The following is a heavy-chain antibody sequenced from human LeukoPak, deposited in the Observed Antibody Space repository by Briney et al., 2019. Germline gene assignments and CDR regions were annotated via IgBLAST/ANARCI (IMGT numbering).Heavy chain of an antibody. D-gene: IGHD6-25*01. Sequence: GGSLRLSCAASGFSFSSYEMNWVRQAPGKGLEWISYISASGTLTHYADSVEGRFAVSRDNARNSLYLQMNNLRGEDTAVYYCARDGTPTYSSGWVYMDVWGKGTTDTISS. J-gene: IGHJ6*04. CDR1: GFSFSSYE. CDR2: ISASGTLT. CDR3: ARDGTPTYSSGWVYMDV. V-gene: IGHV3-48*03.